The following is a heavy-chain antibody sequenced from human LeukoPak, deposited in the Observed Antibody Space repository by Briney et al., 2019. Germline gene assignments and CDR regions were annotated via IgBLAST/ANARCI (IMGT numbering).Heavy chain of an antibody. J-gene: IGHJ4*02. CDR3: TTRIAVAGTRVDY. CDR1: GFTFSGSA. V-gene: IGHV3-73*01. Sequence: PGGSLRLSCAASGFTFSGSAMHWVRQASGKGLEWVGRIRSKANSYATAYAASVKGRFTISRDDSKNTAYLQMNSLKTEDTAVYYCTTRIAVAGTRVDYWGQGTLATVSS. CDR2: IRSKANSYAT. D-gene: IGHD6-19*01.